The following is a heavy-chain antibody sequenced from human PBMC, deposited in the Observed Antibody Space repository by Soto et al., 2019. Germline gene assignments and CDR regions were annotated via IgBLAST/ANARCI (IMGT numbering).Heavy chain of an antibody. V-gene: IGHV3-64D*06. J-gene: IGHJ2*01. CDR1: GFTFSDYG. CDR3: L. CDR2: IKSKGDAT. Sequence: PGATPKFSCSAFGFTFSDYGMHWVRQAPGKGLEFVSAIKSKGDATYYADSVRGRFTISRDNSKNTLYLQMSSLRGDDTAEQESLW.